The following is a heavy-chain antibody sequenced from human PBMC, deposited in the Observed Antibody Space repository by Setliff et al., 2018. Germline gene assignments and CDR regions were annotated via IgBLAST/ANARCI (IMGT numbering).Heavy chain of an antibody. J-gene: IGHJ3*01. CDR3: ARGGIYNYVSSAYFDL. Sequence: GASVKVSCKASGYTFSDYYMYWVRQAPGQGLEWMGWINPKSGGAHYAQKFRGRVTMCRETSISTDYMELSRLTSDDTAVYYCARGGIYNYVSSAYFDLWGQGSMVTVSS. V-gene: IGHV1-2*02. D-gene: IGHD3-22*01. CDR1: GYTFSDYY. CDR2: INPKSGGA.